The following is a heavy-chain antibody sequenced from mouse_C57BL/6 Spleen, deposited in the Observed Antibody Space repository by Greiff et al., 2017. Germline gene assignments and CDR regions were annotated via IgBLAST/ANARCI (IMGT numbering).Heavy chain of an antibody. J-gene: IGHJ4*01. Sequence: EVHLVESGGDLVKPGGSLKLSCAASGFTFSSYGMSWVRQTPDKRLEWVATISSGGSYTYYPDSVKGRFTISRDNAKNTLYLQMSSLKSEDTAMYYCARHPIYYYGVADYYYAMDYWGQGTSVTVSS. CDR1: GFTFSSYG. D-gene: IGHD1-1*01. V-gene: IGHV5-6*01. CDR3: ARHPIYYYGVADYYYAMDY. CDR2: ISSGGSYT.